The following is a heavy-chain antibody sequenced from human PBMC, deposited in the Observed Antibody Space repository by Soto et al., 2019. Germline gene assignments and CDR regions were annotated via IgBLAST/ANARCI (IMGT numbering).Heavy chain of an antibody. CDR2: INPNSGGT. V-gene: IGHV1-2*04. J-gene: IGHJ6*02. CDR3: ARGDMVRGVIPYYYGMAV. Sequence: QVQLVQSGAEVKKPGASVKVSCKASGYTFTGYYMHWVRQAPGQGLEWMGWINPNSGGTNYAQKFQGWVTMTRDTAISTAYRGLRRLRSDDTAVYYCARGDMVRGVIPYYYGMAVWGQGTTVTVSS. D-gene: IGHD3-10*01. CDR1: GYTFTGYY.